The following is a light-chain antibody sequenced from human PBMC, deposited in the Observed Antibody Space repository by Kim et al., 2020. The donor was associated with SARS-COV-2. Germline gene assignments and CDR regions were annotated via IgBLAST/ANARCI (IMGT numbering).Light chain of an antibody. J-gene: IGLJ2*01. Sequence: MCPEQTASITCSGDKVGDKYACWYQQKPGQSPVLVIYQDSKRPSGIPERFSGSNSGNTDTLTISGTQAMDEADYYCKAWDSSTAVFGGGTKLTVL. CDR2: QDS. CDR1: KVGDKY. V-gene: IGLV3-1*01. CDR3: KAWDSSTAV.